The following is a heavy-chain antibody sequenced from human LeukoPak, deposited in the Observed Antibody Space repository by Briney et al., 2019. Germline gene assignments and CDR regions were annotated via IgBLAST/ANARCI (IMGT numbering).Heavy chain of an antibody. J-gene: IGHJ4*02. CDR1: GFTFSSYG. Sequence: GGSLRLSCAASGFTFSSYGMHWVRQAPGKGLEWVAVISYDGSNKYYADSAKGRFTISRDNSKNTLYLQMNSLRAEDTAVYYCARGRSGYDLYFDYWGQGTLVTVSS. V-gene: IGHV3-30*03. CDR2: ISYDGSNK. D-gene: IGHD5-12*01. CDR3: ARGRSGYDLYFDY.